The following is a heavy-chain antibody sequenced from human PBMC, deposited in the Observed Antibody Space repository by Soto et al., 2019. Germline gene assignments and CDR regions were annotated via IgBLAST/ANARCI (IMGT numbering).Heavy chain of an antibody. Sequence: QITLKESGPTLVKPTQTLTLTCTFSGFSLSAHGVGVGWIRQPPGKALEWLALIYWVDDKRYSPSLKSRLTITKDTSKNQVVLTMTNMVPVDTATYFCAHSDYGDYFDYWGQGTLVTVSS. D-gene: IGHD4-17*01. CDR3: AHSDYGDYFDY. CDR1: GFSLSAHGVG. J-gene: IGHJ4*02. V-gene: IGHV2-5*02. CDR2: IYWVDDK.